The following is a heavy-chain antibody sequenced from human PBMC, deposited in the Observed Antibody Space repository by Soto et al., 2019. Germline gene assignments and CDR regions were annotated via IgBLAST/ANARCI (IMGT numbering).Heavy chain of an antibody. J-gene: IGHJ3*02. Sequence: SGPTLVNPTETLTLTCTVSGFSLSNARMGVSWIRQPPGKALEWLAHIFSNDEKSYSTSLKSRLTISKDISKSQVVLTMTNMDPVDTATYYCARIPLYYYDSSGYYRQIDAFDIWGQGTMVTVSS. CDR1: GFSLSNARMG. D-gene: IGHD3-22*01. CDR2: IFSNDEK. V-gene: IGHV2-26*01. CDR3: ARIPLYYYDSSGYYRQIDAFDI.